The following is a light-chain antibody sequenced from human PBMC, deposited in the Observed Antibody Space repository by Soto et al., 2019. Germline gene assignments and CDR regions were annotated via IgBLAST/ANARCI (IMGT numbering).Light chain of an antibody. Sequence: EIVLTQSPGTLSLSPGERATLTCRASQSVGNNFLAWYQRKPGQAPRLLIHGASSRATGIPDRFSGSGSGTAFALPISRLEPDDFSVLYSQQYAASPITFGGGTKVAI. J-gene: IGKJ4*01. V-gene: IGKV3-20*01. CDR3: QQYAASPIT. CDR1: QSVGNNF. CDR2: GAS.